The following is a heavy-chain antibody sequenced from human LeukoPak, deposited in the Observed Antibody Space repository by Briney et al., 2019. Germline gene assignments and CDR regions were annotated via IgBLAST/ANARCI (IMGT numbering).Heavy chain of an antibody. CDR2: FDPEDGET. V-gene: IGHV1-24*01. J-gene: IGHJ5*02. Sequence: ASVKVSCKVSGYTLTELSMHWVRQAPGKGLEWTGGFDPEDGETIYAQKFQGRVTMTEDTSTDTAYMELSSLRSEDTAVYYCATDLAGELERPWFDPWGQGTLVTVSS. D-gene: IGHD1-1*01. CDR3: ATDLAGELERPWFDP. CDR1: GYTLTELS.